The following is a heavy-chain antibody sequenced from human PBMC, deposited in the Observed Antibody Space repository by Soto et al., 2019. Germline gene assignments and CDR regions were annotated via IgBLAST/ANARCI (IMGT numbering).Heavy chain of an antibody. CDR3: AADLGTLVRYDRYGMDV. D-gene: IGHD3-22*01. CDR1: GFTFTSSA. CDR2: IVVGSGNT. J-gene: IGHJ6*02. Sequence: QMQLVQSGPEVKKPGTSVKVSCKASGFTFTSSAMQWVRQARGQRLEWIGWIVVGSGNTNYAQKFQERVTITRDMSTTTAYMELSSLRSEDTAVYYCAADLGTLVRYDRYGMDVWGQGTTVTVSS. V-gene: IGHV1-58*02.